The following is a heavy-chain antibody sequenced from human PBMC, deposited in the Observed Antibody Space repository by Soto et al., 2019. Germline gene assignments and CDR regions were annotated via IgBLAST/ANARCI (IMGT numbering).Heavy chain of an antibody. Sequence: TGGSLRLSCAASGFTFSSYAMHWVRQAPGKGLEWVAVISYDGSNKYYADSVKGRFTISRDNSKNTLYLQMNSLRAEDTAVYYCARGRTGVITLAVAGTGGYYFDYWGQGTLVTVSS. CDR3: ARGRTGVITLAVAGTGGYYFDY. CDR2: ISYDGSNK. J-gene: IGHJ4*02. CDR1: GFTFSSYA. V-gene: IGHV3-30-3*01. D-gene: IGHD6-19*01.